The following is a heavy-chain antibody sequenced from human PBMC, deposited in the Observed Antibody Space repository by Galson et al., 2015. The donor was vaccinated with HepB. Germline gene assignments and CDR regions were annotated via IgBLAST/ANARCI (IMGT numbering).Heavy chain of an antibody. CDR3: AKESGTAFDY. V-gene: IGHV3-23*01. Sequence: SLRLSCAASGITFSNYAMSWVRQAPGKGLEWVSVISGSGGIREYADSGKGRFTISRDNSKSTLYVQMNNLRAEDTAVYYCAKESGTAFDYWGQGILVTVSS. CDR1: GITFSNYA. D-gene: IGHD1-1*01. J-gene: IGHJ4*02. CDR2: ISGSGGIR.